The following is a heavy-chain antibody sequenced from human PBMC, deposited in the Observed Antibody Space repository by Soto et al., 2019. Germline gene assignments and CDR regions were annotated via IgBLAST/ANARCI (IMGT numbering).Heavy chain of an antibody. D-gene: IGHD3-10*01. V-gene: IGHV3-23*01. CDR1: GFTFSTYA. Sequence: EVQLLESGGGLVQPGGSLRLSCAASGFTFSTYAMTWVRQAPGKGLEWVSVISGNSDYTSYADSVKGRFTIFRDNSMNTLFLQMNSRRAEDTAVYDCAKRRQKYLLHTSGIGVWGQGTTVIVSS. CDR2: ISGNSDYT. CDR3: AKRRQKYLLHTSGIGV. J-gene: IGHJ6*02.